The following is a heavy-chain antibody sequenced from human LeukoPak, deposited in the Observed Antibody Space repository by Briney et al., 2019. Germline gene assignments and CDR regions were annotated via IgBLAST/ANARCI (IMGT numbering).Heavy chain of an antibody. CDR3: ARGGSSSSDDAFDI. CDR1: GFTFDDYG. Sequence: GGSLRLPCAASGFTFDDYGMSWVRQAPGKGLEWVSGINWNGGSTGYADSVKGRFTISRDNAKNSLYLQMNSLRAEDTALYHCARGGSSSSDDAFDIWGQGTMVTVSS. CDR2: INWNGGST. J-gene: IGHJ3*02. V-gene: IGHV3-20*01. D-gene: IGHD6-6*01.